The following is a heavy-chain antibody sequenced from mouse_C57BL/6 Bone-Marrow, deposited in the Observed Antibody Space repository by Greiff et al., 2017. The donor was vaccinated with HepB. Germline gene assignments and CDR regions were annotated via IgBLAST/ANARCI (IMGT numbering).Heavy chain of an antibody. J-gene: IGHJ3*01. Sequence: EVKLMESGGGLVKPGGSLKLSCAASGFTFSSYAMSWVRQTPEKRLEWVATISDGGSYTYYPDNVKGRFTISRDNAKNNLYLQMSHLKSEDTAMYYCARDRDGSSPFAYWGQGTLVTVSA. V-gene: IGHV5-4*01. CDR1: GFTFSSYA. D-gene: IGHD1-1*01. CDR2: ISDGGSYT. CDR3: ARDRDGSSPFAY.